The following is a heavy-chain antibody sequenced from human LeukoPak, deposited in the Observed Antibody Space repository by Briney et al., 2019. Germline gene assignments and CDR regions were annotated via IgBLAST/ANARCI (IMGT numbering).Heavy chain of an antibody. D-gene: IGHD2-15*01. CDR3: AREVSGTGSHFDY. Sequence: KSGGSLRLSCAASGFTFSSYSMNWVRQAPGKGLEWVSSISGSSSYIYYADSVKGRFTISRDNAKNSLYLQMNSLRAEDTAVYYCAREVSGTGSHFDYWGQGTLVTVSS. CDR2: ISGSSSYI. CDR1: GFTFSSYS. V-gene: IGHV3-21*01. J-gene: IGHJ4*02.